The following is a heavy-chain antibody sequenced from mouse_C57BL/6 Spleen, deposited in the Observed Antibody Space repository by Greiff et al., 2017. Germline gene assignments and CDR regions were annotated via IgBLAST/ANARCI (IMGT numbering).Heavy chain of an antibody. D-gene: IGHD2-1*01. CDR3: ARTDYGNGGYFDV. CDR2: FHPYNDDT. V-gene: IGHV1-47*01. J-gene: IGHJ1*03. Sequence: VQLQESGAELVKPGASVKMSCKASGYTFTTYPIEWMKQNHGKSLEWIGNFHPYNDDTKYNEKFKGKATLTVEKSSSTVYLELSRLTSDDSAVYYCARTDYGNGGYFDVWGTGTTVTVSS. CDR1: GYTFTTYP.